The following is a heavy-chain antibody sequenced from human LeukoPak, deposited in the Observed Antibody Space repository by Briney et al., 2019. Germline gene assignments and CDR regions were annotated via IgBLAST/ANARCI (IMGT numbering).Heavy chain of an antibody. CDR3: ARFAVGYCSGGSCYRPRLVYCGMDV. D-gene: IGHD2-15*01. Sequence: SETLSLTCAVYGGSFSGYYWSWIRQPPGKGLEWIGEINHSGSTNYNPSLKSRVTISVDTSKNQFSLKLSSVTAADTAVYYCARFAVGYCSGGSCYRPRLVYCGMDVWGQGTTVTVSS. CDR1: GGSFSGYY. J-gene: IGHJ6*02. CDR2: INHSGST. V-gene: IGHV4-34*01.